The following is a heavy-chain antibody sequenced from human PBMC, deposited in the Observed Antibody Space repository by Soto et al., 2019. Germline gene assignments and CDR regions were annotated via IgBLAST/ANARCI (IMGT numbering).Heavy chain of an antibody. CDR1: GGSFSGYY. CDR2: INHSGST. J-gene: IGHJ4*02. Sequence: QVQLQQWGAGLLKPSETLCLTCAVYGGSFSGYYWSWIRQPPGKGLEWIGEINHSGSTNYNPSLKSRVTISVDTSKNQFSLKLSSVTAADTAVYYCAGQGGGNSEDDWGQGTLVTVSS. CDR3: AGQGGGNSEDD. D-gene: IGHD2-21*02. V-gene: IGHV4-34*01.